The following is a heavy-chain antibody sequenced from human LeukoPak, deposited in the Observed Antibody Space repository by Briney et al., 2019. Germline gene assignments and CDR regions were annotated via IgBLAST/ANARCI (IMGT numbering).Heavy chain of an antibody. CDR2: IYYSGST. J-gene: IGHJ3*02. V-gene: IGHV4-39*07. CDR1: GGSISSSSYY. CDR3: ARVSRSGYDSRGAFDI. D-gene: IGHD3-22*01. Sequence: PSETLSLTCTVSGGSISSSSYYWGWVRQPPGKGLEWIGSIYYSGSTYYNPSLKSRVTISVDTSKNQFSLRLTSVTAADTAVYYCARVSRSGYDSRGAFDIWGQGTMVTVSS.